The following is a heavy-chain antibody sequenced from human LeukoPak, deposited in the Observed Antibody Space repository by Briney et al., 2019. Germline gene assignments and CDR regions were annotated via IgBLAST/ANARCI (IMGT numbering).Heavy chain of an antibody. Sequence: GGSLRLSCAASGFTFSSYGMHWVRQAPGKGLEWVAVISYDGSNKYYADSVKGRFTISRDNAKNSLYLQMNSLRAEDTAVYYCARDPSAYDFWSGYGLLWGQGTLVTVSS. CDR2: ISYDGSNK. D-gene: IGHD3-3*01. J-gene: IGHJ4*02. CDR1: GFTFSSYG. CDR3: ARDPSAYDFWSGYGLL. V-gene: IGHV3-30*03.